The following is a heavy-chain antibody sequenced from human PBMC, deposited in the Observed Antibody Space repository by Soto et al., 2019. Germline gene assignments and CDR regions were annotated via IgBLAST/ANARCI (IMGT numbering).Heavy chain of an antibody. CDR2: ISSSSSYI. Sequence: GGSLRLSCAASGFTFSSYSMNWVRQAPGKGLEWVSSISSSSSYIYYADSVKGRFTISRDNAKNSLYLQMNSLRAEDTAVYYCARVAARPPGYYGMDVWGQGTTVTVSS. CDR3: ARVAARPPGYYGMDV. J-gene: IGHJ6*02. V-gene: IGHV3-21*01. CDR1: GFTFSSYS. D-gene: IGHD6-6*01.